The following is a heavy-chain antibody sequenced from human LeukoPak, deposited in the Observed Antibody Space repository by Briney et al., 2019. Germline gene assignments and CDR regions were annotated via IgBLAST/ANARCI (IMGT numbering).Heavy chain of an antibody. CDR1: GGSISSYY. D-gene: IGHD1-7*01. V-gene: IGHV4-59*01. CDR3: ARYRIGTRHFDY. CDR2: IDYSGST. Sequence: SETLSLTCTVSGGSISSYYWSWIRQPPGKGLAWIGYIDYSGSTNYNPSLRSRFTISVDTSKIQFSLKLTSVTAADTAVYFCARYRIGTRHFDYWGQGTLDPVSS. J-gene: IGHJ4*02.